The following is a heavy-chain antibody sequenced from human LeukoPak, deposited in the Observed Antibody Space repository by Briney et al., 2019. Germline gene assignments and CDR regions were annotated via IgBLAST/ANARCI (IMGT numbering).Heavy chain of an antibody. CDR1: GGSFSDYY. D-gene: IGHD1-26*01. J-gene: IGHJ4*02. Sequence: SETLSLTCAVYGGSFSDYYWTWIRQSPGKGLEWIGEINHSGRTNYNPSLESRVTISLDTSKNQFSLKLNSVTGADTAVYYCAKYGPGSGSYSTSWYFHQWGQGTLVTVSS. V-gene: IGHV4-34*01. CDR2: INHSGRT. CDR3: AKYGPGSGSYSTSWYFHQ.